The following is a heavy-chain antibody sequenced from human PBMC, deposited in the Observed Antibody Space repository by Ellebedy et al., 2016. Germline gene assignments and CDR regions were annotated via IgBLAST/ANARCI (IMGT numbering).Heavy chain of an antibody. Sequence: GGSLRLSXAASGFIFSSFWMSWVRQAPGKGLEWVANINQDGSEKNYVDSVKGRFTISRDNARNSLFLQMNSLRAEDTAVYYCARGVGGTSLNWFDPWGQGTLVTVSS. D-gene: IGHD3-16*01. V-gene: IGHV3-7*01. CDR1: GFIFSSFW. J-gene: IGHJ5*02. CDR3: ARGVGGTSLNWFDP. CDR2: INQDGSEK.